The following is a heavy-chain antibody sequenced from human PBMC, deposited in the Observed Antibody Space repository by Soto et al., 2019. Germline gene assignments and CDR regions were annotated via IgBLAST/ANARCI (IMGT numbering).Heavy chain of an antibody. V-gene: IGHV4-31*03. D-gene: IGHD3-3*01. J-gene: IGHJ5*02. Sequence: SETLSLTCTVSGGSISSGGYYWSWIRQHPGKGLEWIGYIYYSGSTYYNPSLKSRVTISVDTSKNQFSLKLSSVTAAGTAVYYCAVYDFWSGYPTWGQGTLVTVSS. CDR1: GGSISSGGYY. CDR2: IYYSGST. CDR3: AVYDFWSGYPT.